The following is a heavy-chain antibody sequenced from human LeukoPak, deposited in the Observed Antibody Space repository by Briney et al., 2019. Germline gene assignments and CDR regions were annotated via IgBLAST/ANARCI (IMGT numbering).Heavy chain of an antibody. CDR1: GGTFSSYA. CDR2: IIPILGIA. J-gene: IGHJ4*02. CDR3: ARVEGSYGPLDY. V-gene: IGHV1-69*04. Sequence: SVKVSCKASGGTFSSYAISWVRQAPGQGLEWMGRIIPILGIANYAQKFQGRVTITADKSTSTAYMELSSLRSEDTAVYYCARVEGSYGPLDYWGQGTLVTVSS. D-gene: IGHD5-18*01.